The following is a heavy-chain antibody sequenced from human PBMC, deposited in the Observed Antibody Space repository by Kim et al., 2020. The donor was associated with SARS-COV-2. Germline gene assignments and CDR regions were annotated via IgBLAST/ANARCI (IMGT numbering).Heavy chain of an antibody. V-gene: IGHV3-21*01. CDR1: GFTFSSYS. J-gene: IGHJ4*02. Sequence: GGSLRLSCAASGFTFSSYSMNWVRQAPGKGLEWVSSISSSSSYIYYADSVKGRFTISRDNAKNSLYLQMNSLRAEDTAVYYCARADPPPTPPNSGGLIDYWGQGTLVTVSS. CDR2: ISSSSSYI. CDR3: ARADPPPTPPNSGGLIDY. D-gene: IGHD5-12*01.